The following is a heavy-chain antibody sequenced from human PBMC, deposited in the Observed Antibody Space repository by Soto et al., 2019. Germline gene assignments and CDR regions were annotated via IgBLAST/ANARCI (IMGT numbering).Heavy chain of an antibody. CDR2: ISDNGGTT. J-gene: IGHJ3*02. D-gene: IGHD1-1*01. CDR3: AKGRGTGTTRLGAFDI. CDR1: GFTFSTYA. V-gene: IGHV3-23*01. Sequence: EVQLLESGGGLVQPGGSLRLSCAASGFTFSTYAMTWVRQAPGKGLEWVSGISDNGGTTYYADSVKGRFTISRDNSKSTLCLQMNSLRAEDTAVYYCAKGRGTGTTRLGAFDIWGQGTMVTVSS.